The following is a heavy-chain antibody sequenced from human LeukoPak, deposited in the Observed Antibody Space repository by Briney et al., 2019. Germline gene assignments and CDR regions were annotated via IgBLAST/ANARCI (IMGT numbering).Heavy chain of an antibody. CDR3: AKNEYSYGYVDY. CDR2: ISASGGST. CDR1: GFPFSNYG. V-gene: IGHV3-23*01. J-gene: IGHJ4*02. D-gene: IGHD5-18*01. Sequence: GGSLRLSCAVSGFPFSNYGMSWVRQAPGKGLEWVSSISASGGSTYYADSVKGRLTISRDNSKNTVYLQMSSLRADDTAVYYCAKNEYSYGYVDYWGQGTLVTVSS.